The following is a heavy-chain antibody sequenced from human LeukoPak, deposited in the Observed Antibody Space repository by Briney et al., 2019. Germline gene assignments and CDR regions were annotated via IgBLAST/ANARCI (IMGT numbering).Heavy chain of an antibody. CDR1: AGSISYYY. D-gene: IGHD4-23*01. Sequence: TSETLSLTCTVSAGSISYYYWSWIRQPAGKGLEWIGRIYVGGSTNYSPSLKSRVSMSLDKSKNQLSLKLISVSAADTAVYYCARWHMNSQDVWGRGTAVTVS. CDR3: ARWHMNSQDV. V-gene: IGHV4-4*07. J-gene: IGHJ6*02. CDR2: IYVGGST.